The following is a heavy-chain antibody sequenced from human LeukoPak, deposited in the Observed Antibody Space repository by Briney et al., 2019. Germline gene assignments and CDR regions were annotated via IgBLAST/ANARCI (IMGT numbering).Heavy chain of an antibody. Sequence: PGGSLRLSCAASGFTFSSYGMHWVRQAPGKGLEWVAFIRYDGSNKYYADSVKGRFTISRDNSKNTLYLQRNSLRAEDTAVYYCAKDRWLYGSGSGSDYWGQGTLVTVSS. CDR2: IRYDGSNK. D-gene: IGHD3-10*01. CDR1: GFTFSSYG. V-gene: IGHV3-30*02. J-gene: IGHJ4*02. CDR3: AKDRWLYGSGSGSDY.